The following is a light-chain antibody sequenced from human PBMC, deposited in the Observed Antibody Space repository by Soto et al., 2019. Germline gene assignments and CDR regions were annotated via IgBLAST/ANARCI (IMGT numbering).Light chain of an antibody. CDR3: QQYNNWPPNT. J-gene: IGKJ5*01. V-gene: IGKV3-15*01. CDR1: QSVSSN. Sequence: EIVMTQSPATLSVSPGERATRSCSASQSVSSNLAWYQQKPGQAPRLLIYGASTRATGIPARFSGSGSGTEFTLTISSLQSEDFAVYYCQQYNNWPPNTFGQGTRLEI. CDR2: GAS.